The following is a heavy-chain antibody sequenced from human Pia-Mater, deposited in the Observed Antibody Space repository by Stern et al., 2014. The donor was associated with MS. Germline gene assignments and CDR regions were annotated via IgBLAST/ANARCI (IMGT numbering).Heavy chain of an antibody. Sequence: EVQLVQSGGGLIQPGGSLRLSCAAPGFIVSKNYMSWVRQAQGKGLDWVSLIYTYGSTYYAGSVKGRFTISRDSSKNKLFLQMNSLRAEDTAMYYCARAIFGVNTAAMAPDAFDSWGQGTMVTVSS. D-gene: IGHD3-3*01. CDR2: IYTYGST. CDR1: GFIVSKNY. J-gene: IGHJ3*01. V-gene: IGHV3-53*01. CDR3: ARAIFGVNTAAMAPDAFDS.